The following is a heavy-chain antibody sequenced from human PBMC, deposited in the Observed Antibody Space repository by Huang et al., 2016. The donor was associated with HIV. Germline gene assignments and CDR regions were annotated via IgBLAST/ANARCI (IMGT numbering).Heavy chain of an antibody. CDR3: AREGITPSGTEVSGFDF. CDR2: VNPSGGGA. CDR1: GFSILIYS. D-gene: IGHD6-13*01. J-gene: IGHJ5*01. V-gene: IGHV1-46*03. Sequence: QVQLVQSGAEVKKPGASVTISCKAAGFSILIYSINWVRQALGQGLEWMGIVNPSGGGADYAQKVKGRVTMTRDTSTRTLYMELSSLRSEDTAVYYCAREGITPSGTEVSGFDFWGQGTPVSVSS.